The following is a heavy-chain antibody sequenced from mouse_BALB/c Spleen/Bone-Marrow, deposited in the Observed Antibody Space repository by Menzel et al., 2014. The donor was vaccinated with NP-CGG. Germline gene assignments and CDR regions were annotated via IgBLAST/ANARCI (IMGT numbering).Heavy chain of an antibody. CDR1: GYSFTGYT. D-gene: IGHD2-14*01. Sequence: EVKVVESGPELVKPGASMKISCKASGYSFTGYTMNWVKQSHGKNLEWVGLINPYNGGTSYNQKFKGKATLTVDKSSSTAYMELIRLTSEDSAVYYCAGEVRPHWYFDVWGAGTTVTVSS. CDR3: AGEVRPHWYFDV. J-gene: IGHJ1*01. V-gene: IGHV1-26*01. CDR2: INPYNGGT.